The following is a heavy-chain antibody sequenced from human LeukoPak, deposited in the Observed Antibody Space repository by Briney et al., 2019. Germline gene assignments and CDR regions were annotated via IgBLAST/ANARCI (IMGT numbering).Heavy chain of an antibody. CDR3: AKDYGRITIFGVVTSFDY. J-gene: IGHJ4*02. D-gene: IGHD3-3*01. Sequence: GGSLRLSCAASGFTFSSYAMSWVRQAPGKGLEWVSAISGSGGSTYYADSVKGRFTISRDNSKNTLYLQMNSLRAEDTAVYYCAKDYGRITIFGVVTSFDYWGQGTLVTVSP. CDR1: GFTFSSYA. CDR2: ISGSGGST. V-gene: IGHV3-23*01.